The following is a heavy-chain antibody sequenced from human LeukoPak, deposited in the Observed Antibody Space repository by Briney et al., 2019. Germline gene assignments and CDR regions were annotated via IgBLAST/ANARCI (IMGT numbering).Heavy chain of an antibody. CDR1: GYTFTSYG. Sequence: AASVKVSCKASGYTFTSYGISWVRQAPGQGLEWMGWISAYNGNTNYAQKLQGRVTMTTDTSTSTAYMELRSLRSDDTAVYYCARVVGVSYDFWSGYYTSGWFDPWGQGTLVTVS. J-gene: IGHJ5*02. V-gene: IGHV1-18*01. D-gene: IGHD3-3*01. CDR2: ISAYNGNT. CDR3: ARVVGVSYDFWSGYYTSGWFDP.